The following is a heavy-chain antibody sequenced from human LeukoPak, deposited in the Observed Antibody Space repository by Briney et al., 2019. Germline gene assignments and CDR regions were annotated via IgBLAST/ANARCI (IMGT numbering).Heavy chain of an antibody. J-gene: IGHJ4*02. CDR1: GFTFSNYA. CDR3: SKWKAIVLVPAARSPIDY. V-gene: IGHV3-23*01. Sequence: PGGSLSLSCAASGFTFSNYAMTWVRQVPGKGLEWVSAISGSGVTTYYADSVKGRFTISRDNSKHTLYLQMNSLRAEDTAVYYCSKWKAIVLVPAARSPIDYWGQGTLSPSRQ. D-gene: IGHD2-2*01. CDR2: ISGSGVTT.